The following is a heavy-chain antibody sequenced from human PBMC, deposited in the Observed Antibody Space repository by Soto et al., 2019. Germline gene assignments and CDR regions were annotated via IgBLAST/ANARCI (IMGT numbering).Heavy chain of an antibody. V-gene: IGHV3-72*01. CDR1: GFTLSDHY. CDR2: SRNQANGYST. Sequence: EVQLVESGGGLGQPGGSLRLSCSVSGFTLSDHYIDWVRQAPGKGLEWVGRSRNQANGYSTIYAASVKGRFTTSRDDSKNLVYLQIETLRTDDTAVYYCVRDTYFSDSSSYTRCFDFWGQGALVTVSS. CDR3: VRDTYFSDSSSYTRCFDF. J-gene: IGHJ4*02. D-gene: IGHD3-22*01.